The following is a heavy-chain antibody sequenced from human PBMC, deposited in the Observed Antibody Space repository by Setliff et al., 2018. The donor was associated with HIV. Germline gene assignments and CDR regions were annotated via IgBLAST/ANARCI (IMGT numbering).Heavy chain of an antibody. V-gene: IGHV1-18*01. CDR2: ISAYHGNT. Sequence: ASVKVSCKASGYTFTSYGITWVRQAPGQGLEWMGWISAYHGNTNYAQKLQGRVTMTTDTSTSTAYMELRSLRSDDTAVYYCAKDPGPIAAVGGTGQRWFDPWGQGTLVTVSS. CDR3: AKDPGPIAAVGGTGQRWFDP. CDR1: GYTFTSYG. J-gene: IGHJ5*02. D-gene: IGHD6-13*01.